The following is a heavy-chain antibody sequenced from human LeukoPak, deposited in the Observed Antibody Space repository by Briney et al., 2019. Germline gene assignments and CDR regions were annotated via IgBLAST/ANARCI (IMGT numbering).Heavy chain of an antibody. V-gene: IGHV3-23*01. CDR2: ISGSGGST. D-gene: IGHD3-10*01. Sequence: GGSLRLSCAASGFTFSSYAMSWVRQAPGKGLEWVSAISGSGGSTYYADSVKGRFTISRHNSKNTLYLQMNSLRAEDTAVYYCAKVPSRITNYMDVWGKGTTVTVSS. J-gene: IGHJ6*03. CDR3: AKVPSRITNYMDV. CDR1: GFTFSSYA.